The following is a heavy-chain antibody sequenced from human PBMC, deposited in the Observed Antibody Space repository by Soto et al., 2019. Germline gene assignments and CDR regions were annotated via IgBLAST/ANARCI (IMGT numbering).Heavy chain of an antibody. CDR1: GGSISDSSHY. J-gene: IGHJ4*02. CDR2: INYSGRT. V-gene: IGHV4-39*01. Sequence: SETLSLTCIVSGGSISDSSHYWAWIRQPPGKGLERIATINYSGRTYYNPSLRSRVTISVDTSRDQFSLNLNSVTAADTAVYYCARHFGNXXXXXXDFWGQGTXVTXXS. CDR3: ARHFGNXXXXXXDF. D-gene: IGHD3-3*01.